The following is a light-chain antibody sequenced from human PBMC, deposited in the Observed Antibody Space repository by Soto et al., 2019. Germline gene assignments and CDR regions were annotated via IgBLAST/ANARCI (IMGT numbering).Light chain of an antibody. Sequence: QSALTQPPSASGSHGQSVTISCTGTSSDVGGYNYVSWYQQHPGKAPKLMIYEVSKRPSGVPDRFSGSKSGNTASLTVSGLQAEDEAAYYCSSYAGSNKVFGGGTKLTVL. V-gene: IGLV2-8*01. CDR1: SSDVGGYNY. CDR3: SSYAGSNKV. J-gene: IGLJ2*01. CDR2: EVS.